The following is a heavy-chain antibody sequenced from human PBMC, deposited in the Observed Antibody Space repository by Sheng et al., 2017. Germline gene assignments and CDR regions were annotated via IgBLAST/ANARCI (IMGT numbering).Heavy chain of an antibody. Sequence: QVQLVESGGGVVQPGRSLRLSCAASGFTFSSYGMHWVRQAPGKGLEWVAVIWYDGSNKYYADSVKGRFTISRDNSKNTLYLQMNSLRAEDTAVYYCARDADRGTRYYYYGMDVWGQGTTVTVSS. V-gene: IGHV3-33*01. J-gene: IGHJ6*02. CDR1: GFTFSSYG. CDR2: IWYDGSNK. CDR3: ARDADRGTRYYYYGMDV. D-gene: IGHD3-10*01.